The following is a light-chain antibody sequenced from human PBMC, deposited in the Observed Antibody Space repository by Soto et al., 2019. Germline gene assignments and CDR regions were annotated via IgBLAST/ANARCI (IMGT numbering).Light chain of an antibody. V-gene: IGKV1-33*01. CDR3: QQYYYLPL. CDR1: QEISNA. Sequence: DIQMTQSPSSLSASVGDRVTITCQASQEISNALSWYGLKLGKDPRLLIYDASNLETGVPPRFSGSGSGTAFTFIISSLQPEDVATYYCQQYYYLPLFGPGTKVDIK. CDR2: DAS. J-gene: IGKJ3*01.